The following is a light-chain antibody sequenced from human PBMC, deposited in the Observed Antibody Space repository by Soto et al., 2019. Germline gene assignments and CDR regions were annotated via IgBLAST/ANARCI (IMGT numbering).Light chain of an antibody. CDR1: SSDVGGYKS. Sequence: QSVLTQPPSVSGSPGQSVTISCSGSSSDVGGYKSVSWYKQPPGKTPKLIIFEVNNRPSGVPDRLSESKSGNTAALTISGGQPADDADYYYSAYNASKTTQVFGTGTKLTVL. V-gene: IGLV2-18*02. J-gene: IGLJ1*01. CDR2: EVN. CDR3: SAYNASKTTQV.